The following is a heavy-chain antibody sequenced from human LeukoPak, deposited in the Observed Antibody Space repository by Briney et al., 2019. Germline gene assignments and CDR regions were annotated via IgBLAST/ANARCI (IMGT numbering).Heavy chain of an antibody. D-gene: IGHD1-26*01. Sequence: GGSLRLSCAASGFTFSSYGMHWVRQAPGKGLEWVEFIRYDGSNKYYADSVKGRFTISRDNSKNTLYLQMNSLRAEDTAVYYCAKPYSGSYAFFFDYWGQGTLVTVSS. CDR2: IRYDGSNK. V-gene: IGHV3-30*02. CDR3: AKPYSGSYAFFFDY. CDR1: GFTFSSYG. J-gene: IGHJ4*02.